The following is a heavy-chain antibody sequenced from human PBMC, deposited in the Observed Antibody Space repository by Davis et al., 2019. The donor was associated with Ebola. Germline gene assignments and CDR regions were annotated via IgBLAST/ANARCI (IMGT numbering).Heavy chain of an antibody. V-gene: IGHV3-33*01. CDR2: IWYDGSNK. J-gene: IGHJ6*02. D-gene: IGHD6-19*01. Sequence: GGSLRLSCAASGFTFSSYGMHWVRQAPGKGLEWVAVIWYDGSNKYYADSVKGRFTISRDNSKNTLYLQMNSLRAEDTAVYYCARRDGSSGWYNYYGMDVWGQGTTVTVSS. CDR1: GFTFSSYG. CDR3: ARRDGSSGWYNYYGMDV.